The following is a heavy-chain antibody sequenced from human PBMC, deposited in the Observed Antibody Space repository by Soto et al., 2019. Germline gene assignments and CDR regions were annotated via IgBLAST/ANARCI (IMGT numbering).Heavy chain of an antibody. CDR2: IYYSGST. V-gene: IGHV4-39*01. CDR3: ARIEVIAAAGVRIFDY. D-gene: IGHD6-13*01. CDR1: GGSISSGSYY. Sequence: SETLSLTCTVSGGSISSGSYYWGWIRQPPGKGLEWIGSIYYSGSTYYNPSLKSRVTISVDTSKNQFSLKLSSVTAADTAVYYCARIEVIAAAGVRIFDYWGQGTLVTVSS. J-gene: IGHJ4*02.